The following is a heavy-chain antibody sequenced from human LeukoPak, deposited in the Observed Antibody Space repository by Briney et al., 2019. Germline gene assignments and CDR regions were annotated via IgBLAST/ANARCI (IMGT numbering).Heavy chain of an antibody. V-gene: IGHV4-39*01. CDR3: TTQGTSDWNLIDY. Sequence: SETLSLTCSVSGGSISSSSYYWGWIRQTAGKGLEWIGSINYSGGSYYNPPLKSRVTISVDTSKNQISLKLSSVIAADAALYYCTTQGTSDWNLIDYWGQGTLVTVSS. CDR2: INYSGGS. CDR1: GGSISSSSYY. D-gene: IGHD1-1*01. J-gene: IGHJ4*02.